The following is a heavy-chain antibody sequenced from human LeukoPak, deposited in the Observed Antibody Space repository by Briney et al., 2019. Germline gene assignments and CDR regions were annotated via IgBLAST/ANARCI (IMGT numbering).Heavy chain of an antibody. J-gene: IGHJ4*02. CDR3: ARDSVNYDQ. D-gene: IGHD5-12*01. CDR2: ISSSGSTI. V-gene: IGHV3-48*04. CDR1: GFTFSSYG. Sequence: RTGGSLRLSCAASGFTFSSYGMNWVRQAPGKGLEWVSYISSSGSTIYYADSVKGRFTISRDNAKNSLYLQMNSLRAEDTAVYYCARDSVNYDQWGQGTLVTVSS.